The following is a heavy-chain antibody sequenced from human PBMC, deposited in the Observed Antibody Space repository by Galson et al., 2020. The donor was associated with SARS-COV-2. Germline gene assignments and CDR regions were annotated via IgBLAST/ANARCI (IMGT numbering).Heavy chain of an antibody. D-gene: IGHD2-2*01. CDR3: AMAGAGSVPAATGDDY. Sequence: ASVKVSCKASGYTFTSYAMHWVRQAPGQRLERMGWINAGNGNTKYSQKFQGRVTITRDTSASTAYMELSSLRSEDTAVYYCAMAGAGSVPAATGDDYWGQGTLVTVSS. CDR1: GYTFTSYA. V-gene: IGHV1-3*01. CDR2: INAGNGNT. J-gene: IGHJ4*02.